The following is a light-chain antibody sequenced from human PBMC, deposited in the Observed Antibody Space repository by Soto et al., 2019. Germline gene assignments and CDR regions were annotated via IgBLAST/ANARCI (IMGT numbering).Light chain of an antibody. CDR3: QSADSSGNYVV. Sequence: SYELTQPPSVSVSPGQTVRITCSGDALPKQYAYWYYQKPGQAPVVVIFQDTERPSGIPERFSDSTSGTTVTLTISGVQAEDEADYYCQSADSSGNYVVFGGGTKLTVL. CDR1: ALPKQY. V-gene: IGLV3-25*02. CDR2: QDT. J-gene: IGLJ2*01.